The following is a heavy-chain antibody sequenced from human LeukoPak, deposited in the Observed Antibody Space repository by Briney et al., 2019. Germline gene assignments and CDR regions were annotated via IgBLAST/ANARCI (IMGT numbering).Heavy chain of an antibody. Sequence: SETLSLTCTVSGGSISSYYWSWLRQPPGKGLEWIGYIYYSGSTNYNPSLKSRVTISVDTSKNQFSLKLSSVTAADTAVYYCARAAGTTQSGWVDYWGQGTLVTVSS. CDR3: ARAAGTTQSGWVDY. CDR2: IYYSGST. V-gene: IGHV4-59*12. D-gene: IGHD6-13*01. J-gene: IGHJ4*02. CDR1: GGSISSYY.